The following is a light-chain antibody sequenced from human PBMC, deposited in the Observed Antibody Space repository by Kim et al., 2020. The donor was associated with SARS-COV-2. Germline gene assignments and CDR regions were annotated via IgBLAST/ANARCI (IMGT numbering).Light chain of an antibody. J-gene: IGKJ2*01. CDR2: GTA. CDR3: QQHDDRSCMYT. V-gene: IGKV3-20*01. CDR1: QSVSTMC. Sequence: PAERVTLSCGASQSVSTMCFAWYQQNSGQAPRVLIYGTASRATGSPDRFSGSGSGTDFTLTIDRLEPEDFAVYYCQQHDDRSCMYTFGQGTKLEI.